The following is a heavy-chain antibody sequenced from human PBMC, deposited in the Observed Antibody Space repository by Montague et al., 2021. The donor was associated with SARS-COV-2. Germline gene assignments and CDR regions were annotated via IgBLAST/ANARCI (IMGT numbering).Heavy chain of an antibody. CDR2: ISSSSSYM. D-gene: IGHD3-22*01. CDR3: ARDSGPVGYDSSGYYIFDY. J-gene: IGHJ4*02. V-gene: IGHV3-21*06. Sequence: SLRLSCAASGFTFSSYSMNWVRQAPGKGLEWVSSISSSSSYMYSADSVKGRFTISRDNAKNSLYLHMSSLRAEDTAVYYCARDSGPVGYDSSGYYIFDYWGQGTLVTVSS. CDR1: GFTFSSYS.